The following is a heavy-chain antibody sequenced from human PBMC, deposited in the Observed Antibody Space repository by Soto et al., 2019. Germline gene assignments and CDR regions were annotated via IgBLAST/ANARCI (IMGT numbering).Heavy chain of an antibody. V-gene: IGHV2-26*01. CDR2: IFSNDEK. J-gene: IGHJ3*02. CDR3: ARIHSGRDPDAFDI. D-gene: IGHD2-21*02. CDR1: GFSLSNARMG. Sequence: QVTLKESGPVLVKPTETLTLTCTVSGFSLSNARMGVSWIRQPPGKALEWLAHIFSNDEKSYSTSLKSRLTISEDTSKSQVVLTMTNMDPVDTATYYGARIHSGRDPDAFDIWGQGTMVTVSS.